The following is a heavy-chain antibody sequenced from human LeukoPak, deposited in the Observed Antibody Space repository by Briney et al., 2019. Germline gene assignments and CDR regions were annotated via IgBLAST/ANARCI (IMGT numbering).Heavy chain of an antibody. CDR3: ARVLDDSSGYGAFDI. J-gene: IGHJ3*02. CDR2: ISRSSSTI. V-gene: IGHV3-48*02. Sequence: PGESLSLSCAASGVSFSSSNLNWIRQPPGKGLEWTSYISRSSSTIYYAESVKGRFTISRDNAKNSLYLQMNSLRDEDTAVYYCARVLDDSSGYGAFDIWGQGTLVTVSS. CDR1: GVSFSSSN. D-gene: IGHD3-22*01.